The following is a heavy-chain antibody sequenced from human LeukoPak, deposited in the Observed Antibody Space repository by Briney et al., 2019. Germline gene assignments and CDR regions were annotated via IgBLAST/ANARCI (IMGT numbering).Heavy chain of an antibody. CDR2: MYYRGNT. J-gene: IGHJ4*02. CDR3: ATGVHGIAAAGDYYFDY. D-gene: IGHD6-13*01. V-gene: IGHV4-59*01. CDR1: GGSISSYY. Sequence: SETLSLTCTVSGGSISSYYWSWIRQPPGKGLEWIGYMYYRGNTNYDPSLKSRVTISIDTPNNQFSLKLSSVTAADTAVYYCATGVHGIAAAGDYYFDYWGQGTLVTVSS.